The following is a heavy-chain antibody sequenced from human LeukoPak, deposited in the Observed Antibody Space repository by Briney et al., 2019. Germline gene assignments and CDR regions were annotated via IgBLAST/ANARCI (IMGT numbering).Heavy chain of an antibody. CDR1: GFTFSSYA. CDR3: ARSIYASGSSYTFDI. CDR2: ICGSGGST. J-gene: IGHJ3*02. Sequence: PGGSLRLSCAASGFTFSSYAMSWVRQAPGKAPEWASGICGSGGSTYSADSVKGRFITSRDNSKITLYVQMNTLRAEDTAVYYCARSIYASGSSYTFDIWGQGTMVTVSS. D-gene: IGHD3-10*01. V-gene: IGHV3-23*01.